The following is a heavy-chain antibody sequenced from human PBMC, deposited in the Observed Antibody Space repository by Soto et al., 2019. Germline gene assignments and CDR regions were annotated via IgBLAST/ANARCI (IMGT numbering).Heavy chain of an antibody. CDR1: GGTFSSYA. Sequence: QVQLVQSGAEVKKPGSSVKVSCKASGGTFSSYAFTWVRQAPGQGLEWMGRIIPVFGTTNYAQKFQGRVTIIADESTSTAYMELSSLRSEDTAIYYCARSRATTVALDIWGQGTLVTVSS. V-gene: IGHV1-69*01. D-gene: IGHD1-1*01. J-gene: IGHJ3*02. CDR2: IIPVFGTT. CDR3: ARSRATTVALDI.